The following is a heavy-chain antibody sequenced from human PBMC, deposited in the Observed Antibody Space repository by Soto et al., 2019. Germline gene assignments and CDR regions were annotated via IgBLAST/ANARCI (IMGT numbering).Heavy chain of an antibody. J-gene: IGHJ4*02. CDR3: AREDGGSPLDC. Sequence: EVHLLESGGGLVQPGGSLRLSCAASGFMFSAYAMHWVRQAPGQGLEWVSSMSGTSDDTYYADSVKGRFTVSRDSSKDTLYLHRNRLKAEDTALYCCAREDGGSPLDCWGQGTLVIVSS. CDR1: GFMFSAYA. V-gene: IGHV3-23*01. D-gene: IGHD1-26*01. CDR2: MSGTSDDT.